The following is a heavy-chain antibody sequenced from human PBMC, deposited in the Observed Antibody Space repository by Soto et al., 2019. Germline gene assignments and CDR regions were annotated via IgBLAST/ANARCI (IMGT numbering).Heavy chain of an antibody. Sequence: EVQLLESGGGLVQPGESLRLSCAASGFTFSSYAMSWVRQAPGKGLEWVSAISGSGGSTYYADSVKGRFTISRDNSKNTLYLQMNSLRVEDTAVYYCAKGYPDRYGMDVWGQGTTVTVSS. CDR1: GFTFSSYA. D-gene: IGHD5-18*01. CDR3: AKGYPDRYGMDV. CDR2: ISGSGGST. J-gene: IGHJ6*02. V-gene: IGHV3-23*01.